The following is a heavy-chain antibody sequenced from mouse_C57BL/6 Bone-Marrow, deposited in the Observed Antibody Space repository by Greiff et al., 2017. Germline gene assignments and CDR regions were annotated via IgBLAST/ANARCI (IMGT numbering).Heavy chain of an antibody. CDR2: IYPGNSDT. CDR1: GYTFTSYW. D-gene: IGHD1-1*01. Sequence: EVQLQQSGTVLARPGASVKMSCKTSGYTFTSYWMHWVKQRPGQGLEWIGAIYPGNSDTSYNQKFKGKAKLTAVTSASTAYMELSSLTNEDSAVCYCTHYGSSFYWYFDVWGTGTTVTVSS. V-gene: IGHV1-5*01. J-gene: IGHJ1*03. CDR3: THYGSSFYWYFDV.